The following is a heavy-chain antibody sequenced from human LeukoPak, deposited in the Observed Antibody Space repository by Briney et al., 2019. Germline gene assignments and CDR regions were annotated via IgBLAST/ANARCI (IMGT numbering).Heavy chain of an antibody. V-gene: IGHV1-2*02. Sequence: ASVKVSCKASGYTFTGYYMHWVRQAPGQGLEWMGWINPNSGGTNYAQKFQGRVTMTRDTSISTAYMELSRLRSDDTAVYYCATDSPANYYDSSGYRKPNPHNNDAFDIWGQGTMVTVSS. CDR3: ATDSPANYYDSSGYRKPNPHNNDAFDI. CDR1: GYTFTGYY. CDR2: INPNSGGT. D-gene: IGHD3-22*01. J-gene: IGHJ3*02.